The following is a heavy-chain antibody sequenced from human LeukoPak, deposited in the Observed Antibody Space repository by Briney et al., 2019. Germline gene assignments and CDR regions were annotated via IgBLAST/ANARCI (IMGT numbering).Heavy chain of an antibody. J-gene: IGHJ4*02. D-gene: IGHD5-18*01. CDR2: IYHSGGT. V-gene: IGHV4-39*07. CDR1: GGSISSGSYY. CDR3: AERRGYSYGYFDY. Sequence: PSETLSLTCTVSGGSISSGSYYWGWIRQPPGKGLEWIGSIYHSGGTYYNPSLKSRVTISVDTSKNQFSLKLSSVTAADTAVYYCAERRGYSYGYFDYWGQGTLVTVSS.